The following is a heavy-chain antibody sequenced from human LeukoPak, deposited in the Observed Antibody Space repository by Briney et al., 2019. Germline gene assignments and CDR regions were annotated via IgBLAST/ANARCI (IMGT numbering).Heavy chain of an antibody. D-gene: IGHD3-3*01. Sequence: SETLSLTCTVSGGSISSGSYYWSWIRQPARNGLDWIGRIYTSGSTNYNPSLKSRVTISVDTSKNQFSLKLSSVTAADTAVYYCASQISYYDFWSGSPSYYYYYMDVWGKGTTVTVSS. V-gene: IGHV4-61*02. J-gene: IGHJ6*03. CDR2: IYTSGST. CDR3: ASQISYYDFWSGSPSYYYYYMDV. CDR1: GGSISSGSYY.